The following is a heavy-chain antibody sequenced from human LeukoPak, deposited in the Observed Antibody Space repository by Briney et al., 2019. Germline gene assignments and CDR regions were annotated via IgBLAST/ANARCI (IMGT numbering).Heavy chain of an antibody. J-gene: IGHJ1*01. CDR2: INPNSGGT. CDR3: AREDVVVVAATIQYFQH. CDR1: GYTFTGYY. D-gene: IGHD2-15*01. Sequence: SVKVSCKASGYTFTGYYMHWVRQAPGQGLEWMGWINPNSGGTNYAQKFQGRVTMTRDTSISTAYMELSRLRSDDTAVYYCAREDVVVVAATIQYFQHWGQGTLVTVSS. V-gene: IGHV1-2*02.